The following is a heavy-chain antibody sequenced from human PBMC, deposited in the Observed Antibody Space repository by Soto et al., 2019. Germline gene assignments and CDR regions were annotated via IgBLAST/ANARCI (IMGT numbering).Heavy chain of an antibody. Sequence: SVKVSCKASGGTFSSYAISWVRQAPGQGLEWMGGIIPIFGTANYAQKFQGRVTITADESTSTAYMELSSLRSEDTAVYYCARDWGMVREPGGYGMDVWGQGPTVTVS. D-gene: IGHD3-10*01. V-gene: IGHV1-69*13. J-gene: IGHJ6*02. CDR2: IIPIFGTA. CDR1: GGTFSSYA. CDR3: ARDWGMVREPGGYGMDV.